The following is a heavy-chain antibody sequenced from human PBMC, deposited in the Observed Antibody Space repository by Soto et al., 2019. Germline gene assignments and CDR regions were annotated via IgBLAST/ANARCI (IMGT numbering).Heavy chain of an antibody. J-gene: IGHJ5*02. CDR3: ARGRITIFGVVAA. V-gene: IGHV1-8*01. CDR1: GYTFTTYD. D-gene: IGHD3-3*01. CDR2: MNPNSGNT. Sequence: QVQLVQSGAEVKKPGASVKVSCKASGYTFTTYDINWVRQATGQGLEWMGWMNPNSGNTGYAQKFQGRVTMTRNTSLNKAYMELSSLRSEDTAVYYCARGRITIFGVVAAWGQGTLVTVSS.